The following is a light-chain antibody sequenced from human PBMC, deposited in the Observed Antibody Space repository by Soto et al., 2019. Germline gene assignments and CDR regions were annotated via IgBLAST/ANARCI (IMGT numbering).Light chain of an antibody. CDR1: KLGDKY. V-gene: IGLV3-1*01. CDR2: QDS. Sequence: SYELTQPPSVSVSPGKTASITCSGDKLGDKYACWYQQKPGQSPVLVIYQDSKRPSGIPERFSGSNSGNTATLTISGTQAMDEADYYCQAWDSSTACYVFGTGTKLTVL. J-gene: IGLJ1*01. CDR3: QAWDSSTACYV.